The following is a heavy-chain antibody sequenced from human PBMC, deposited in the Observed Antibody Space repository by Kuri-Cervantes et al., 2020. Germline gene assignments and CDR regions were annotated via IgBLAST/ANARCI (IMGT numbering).Heavy chain of an antibody. CDR1: GLTFDDHA. CDR3: SRGRAYCGGECSDYFQH. J-gene: IGHJ1*01. CDR2: ISWNSGRI. Sequence: SLKISCAASGLTFDDHAMHWVRPAPGKGLEWVSGISWNSGRIGYADSVKGRFTISRDNAKNSLYLQMNSLKTEETAVYYCSRGRAYCGGECSDYFQHWGQSTLVTVSS. V-gene: IGHV3-9*01. D-gene: IGHD2-21*01.